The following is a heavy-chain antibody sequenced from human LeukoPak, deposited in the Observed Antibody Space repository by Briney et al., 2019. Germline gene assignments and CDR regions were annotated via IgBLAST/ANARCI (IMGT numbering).Heavy chain of an antibody. CDR3: ASFSSGYDSRGENWFDP. J-gene: IGHJ5*02. CDR1: GFTFSSYA. CDR2: ISYDGSNK. Sequence: GGSLRLSCAASGFTFSSYAMHWVRQAPGKGLEWVAVISYDGSNKYYADSVKGRFTISRDNAKNSLYLQMNSLRAEDTAVYYCASFSSGYDSRGENWFDPWGQGTLVTVSS. V-gene: IGHV3-30*04. D-gene: IGHD5-12*01.